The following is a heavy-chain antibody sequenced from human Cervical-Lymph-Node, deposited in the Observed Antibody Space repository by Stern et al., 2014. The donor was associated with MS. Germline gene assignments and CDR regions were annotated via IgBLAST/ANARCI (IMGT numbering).Heavy chain of an antibody. Sequence: QLQLQESGPGLVKPSGTLSLTCTVSGGSISNNNWWSWVRQTPGRGLEWIGEVYHRGNTNYNPSLMSRVTISADKSKNQFSLKLTSVTAADTAIYFCAREATLAVARQFEVWGQGILVTVSS. J-gene: IGHJ4*02. CDR2: VYHRGNT. D-gene: IGHD1-1*01. CDR3: AREATLAVARQFEV. V-gene: IGHV4-4*02. CDR1: GGSISNNNW.